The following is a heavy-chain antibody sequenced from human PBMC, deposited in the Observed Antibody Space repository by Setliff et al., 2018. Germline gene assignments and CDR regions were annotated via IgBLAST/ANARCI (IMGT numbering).Heavy chain of an antibody. V-gene: IGHV1-18*01. CDR3: AKEPAVSLTEAVRRSYYDYALDV. CDR1: GFTFTYFG. D-gene: IGHD3-10*01. CDR2: ISGHNGKT. J-gene: IGHJ6*02. Sequence: ASVKVSCKASGFTFTYFGISWVRLAPGQGLEWMGWISGHNGKTMYAQKLQDRVVMTTDTDTGTAYMELRSLRFDDSAIYYCAKEPAVSLTEAVRRSYYDYALDVWGQGTTVTVSS.